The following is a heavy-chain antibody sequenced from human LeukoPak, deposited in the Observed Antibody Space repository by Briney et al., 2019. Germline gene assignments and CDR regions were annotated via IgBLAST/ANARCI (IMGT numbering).Heavy chain of an antibody. J-gene: IGHJ4*02. V-gene: IGHV5-51*01. CDR1: GYSFTSYW. Sequence: GESLKISCKGSGYSFTSYWIAWVRQMPGKGLEWMGIIYPGDSDTRYSPSFQGQVTISADKSISTAYLQWSSLNASDTARYYCARLRGYNYGYEDYWGQGTLVTVSS. CDR3: ARLRGYNYGYEDY. D-gene: IGHD5-18*01. CDR2: IYPGDSDT.